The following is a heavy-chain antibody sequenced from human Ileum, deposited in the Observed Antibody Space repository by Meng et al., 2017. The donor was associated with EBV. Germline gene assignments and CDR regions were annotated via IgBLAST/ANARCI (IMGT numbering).Heavy chain of an antibody. Sequence: RLVGAGGGVVHAGRFLRVSCEGSGFSFDTFDMHWARQAPGKGLEWVAVISYDENIKFYADSVKGRFTISRDNSKNTLYLQLNSLRPDDTAFYYCTNLSFWGQGTLVTVSS. V-gene: IGHV3-30*18. CDR2: ISYDENIK. CDR3: TNLSF. CDR1: GFSFDTFD. D-gene: IGHD2/OR15-2a*01. J-gene: IGHJ4*02.